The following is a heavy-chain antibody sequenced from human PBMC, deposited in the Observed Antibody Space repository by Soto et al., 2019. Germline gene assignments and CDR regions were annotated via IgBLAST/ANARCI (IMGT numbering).Heavy chain of an antibody. CDR3: EGCIALAHLLDD. J-gene: IGHJ4*02. V-gene: IGHV4-59*11. Sequence: SETLSFTYTVSGGSICGHYWSWIRQPPGKGLEWIGYIYYTGTTNYSPSLERRVSISVDTSKNQFSLRLSSATVADTAVYYCEGCIALAHLLDDSGQGALVTVSS. CDR1: GGSICGHY. CDR2: IYYTGTT. D-gene: IGHD1-1*01.